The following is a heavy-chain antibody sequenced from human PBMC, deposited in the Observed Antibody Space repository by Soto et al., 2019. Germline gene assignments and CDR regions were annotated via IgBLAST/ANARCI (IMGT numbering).Heavy chain of an antibody. J-gene: IGHJ3*02. D-gene: IGHD3-10*01. CDR3: VRAPCAAGTHTNNAFDI. CDR2: IHTDGTT. Sequence: PGGSLRLSCAASGFAASGNYMTWVRQPPRKGLEWVSVIHTDGTTFYADSTKGRFTISRDTSKNTVSLHMTNLRVDDTAVYYCVRAPCAAGTHTNNAFDIWGQGTMVTVSS. CDR1: GFAASGNY. V-gene: IGHV3-53*01.